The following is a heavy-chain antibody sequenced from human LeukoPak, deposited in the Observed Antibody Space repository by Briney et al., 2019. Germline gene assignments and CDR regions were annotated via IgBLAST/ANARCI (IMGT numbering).Heavy chain of an antibody. CDR1: GFIFSRDS. Sequence: GGSLRLSCAASGFIFSRDSMNWVRQAPGKGLEWVSYINGGGSPIYYADSVRGRFTISRDNAKNSLYLQMNSLRAEDTAVYYCVRDNPRCCGVVPANIDDYWGQGTLVTVSS. D-gene: IGHD2-15*01. J-gene: IGHJ4*02. CDR3: VRDNPRCCGVVPANIDDY. V-gene: IGHV3-48*01. CDR2: INGGGSPI.